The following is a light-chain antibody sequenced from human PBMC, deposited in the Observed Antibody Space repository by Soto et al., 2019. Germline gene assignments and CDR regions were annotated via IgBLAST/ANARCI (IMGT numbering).Light chain of an antibody. V-gene: IGLV1-51*01. CDR1: SSNIGNNY. CDR3: GTRDGRLSGYV. J-gene: IGLJ1*01. Sequence: QSALTQSPSVSAAPGQKVTISCSGSSSNIGNNYVSWYQQLPGTAPKLLIYDNNKRPSGIPDRFSGSKSGTSATLGITGLQTGDEADYYCGTRDGRLSGYVFGNGTKLTV. CDR2: DNN.